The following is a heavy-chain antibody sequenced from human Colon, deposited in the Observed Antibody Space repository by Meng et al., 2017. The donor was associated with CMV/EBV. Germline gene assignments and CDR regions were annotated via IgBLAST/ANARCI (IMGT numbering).Heavy chain of an antibody. CDR1: GFPFSNYY. J-gene: IGHJ4*02. CDR2: ISGDGSDL. D-gene: IGHD1-26*01. V-gene: IGHV3-11*04. CDR3: AREGSGSYYDYFDY. Sequence: GGSLRLSCAASGFPFSNYYMSWIRLAPGKGLEWISYISGDGSDLFYGDSVRGRFTISRDNAKNSLYLQINSLRVEDTAVYYCAREGSGSYYDYFDYWGQGTLVTVSS.